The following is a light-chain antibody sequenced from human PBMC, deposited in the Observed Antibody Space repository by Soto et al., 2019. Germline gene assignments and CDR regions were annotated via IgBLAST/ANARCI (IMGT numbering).Light chain of an antibody. CDR2: WAS. J-gene: IGKJ2*01. V-gene: IGKV4-1*01. CDR3: QQYYSLPYT. CDR1: QSILYSSNNKNY. Sequence: DIVMTQSPDSLAVTLGERATINCKSSQSILYSSNNKNYLAWYQQKPGQPPKLLFYWASTRESGVPDRFSGSESGTDFTLTISSLRAEDVAVYSCQQYYSLPYTFGQGTKLEIK.